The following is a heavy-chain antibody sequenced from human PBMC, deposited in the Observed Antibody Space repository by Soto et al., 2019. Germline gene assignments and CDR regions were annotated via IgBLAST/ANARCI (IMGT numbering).Heavy chain of an antibody. J-gene: IGHJ4*02. CDR3: ARGITQAYDY. Sequence: QVQLVQSGAEVEKPGASVKVSCQASGYNFNTYDINWVRQATGQGLEWMGWMSPSSGNTNYAQKFQGRVTMTRDTSVSTAYMELNSLTSDDTAVYYCARGITQAYDYWGQGTPVTVSS. CDR1: GYNFNTYD. CDR2: MSPSSGNT. D-gene: IGHD1-20*01. V-gene: IGHV1-8*02.